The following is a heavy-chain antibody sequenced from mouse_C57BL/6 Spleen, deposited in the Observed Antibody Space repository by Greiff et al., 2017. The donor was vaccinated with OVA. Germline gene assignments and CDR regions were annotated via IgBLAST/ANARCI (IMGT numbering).Heavy chain of an antibody. J-gene: IGHJ2*01. CDR3: ARGDYGPWYY. Sequence: QVQLQQPGAELVKPGASVKLSCKASGYTFTSYWMHWVKQRPGRGLAWIGRIDPHSGGTKYNEKFKSKATLTVDKPYSTAYMQLSSLTSEDSAVYYCARGDYGPWYYWGQGTTLTVSS. CDR2: IDPHSGGT. D-gene: IGHD1-1*02. CDR1: GYTFTSYW. V-gene: IGHV1-72*01.